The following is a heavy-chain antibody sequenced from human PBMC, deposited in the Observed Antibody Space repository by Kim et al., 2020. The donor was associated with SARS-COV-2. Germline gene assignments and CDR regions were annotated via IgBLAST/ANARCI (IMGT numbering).Heavy chain of an antibody. CDR1: GFIFRTYG. J-gene: IGHJ6*02. D-gene: IGHD3-22*01. CDR3: AGTYYSDNSGTYFGEYYYYGLAV. V-gene: IGHV3-30*03. CDR2: VSYDGTNK. Sequence: GGSLRLSCAASGFIFRTYGMHWVRQAPGKGLEWVAVVSYDGTNKYYADSVEGRFTISRDNSKNTLYLQVNSLRAEDTAVYYCAGTYYSDNSGTYFGEYYYYGLAVWGQGTTVTVSS.